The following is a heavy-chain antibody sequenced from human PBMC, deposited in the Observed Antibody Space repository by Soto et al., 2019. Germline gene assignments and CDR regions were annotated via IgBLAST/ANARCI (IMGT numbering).Heavy chain of an antibody. CDR2: MNPGSGDT. CDR3: ARMETFGSLNWFDP. J-gene: IGHJ5*02. Sequence: ASVKGSFTASGYIFTNNDVSWVRQAPGQGLEWMGWMNPGSGDTGYAQKFQGRVTMTRDISIATAYMELSSLRSDDTAIYYCARMETFGSLNWFDPWGQGTLVTVSS. V-gene: IGHV1-8*01. D-gene: IGHD3-16*01. CDR1: GYIFTNND.